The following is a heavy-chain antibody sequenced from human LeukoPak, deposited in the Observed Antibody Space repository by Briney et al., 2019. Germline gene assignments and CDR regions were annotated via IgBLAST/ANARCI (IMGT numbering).Heavy chain of an antibody. CDR2: TYYRTKWNN. D-gene: IGHD2-15*01. V-gene: IGHV6-1*01. CDR1: GYTISSNIAA. J-gene: IGHJ4*02. Sequence: PSQTFSLTCAVSGYTISSNIAACNWVRQCPSRGVEWLGKTYYRTKWNNDYAVSIRSRIPIDPDPSKNQCSLQLTSVPPENTAVYYCAKNCGTGPFARSHWGQGTLVTASS. CDR3: AKNCGTGPFARSH.